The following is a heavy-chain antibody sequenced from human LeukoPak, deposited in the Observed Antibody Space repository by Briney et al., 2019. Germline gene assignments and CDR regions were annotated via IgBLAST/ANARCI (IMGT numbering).Heavy chain of an antibody. CDR1: GFSFDEHG. D-gene: IGHD2-2*01. CDR3: ARAPITSLFYFDY. CDR2: SNWSGGST. Sequence: GGSLRLSRTASGFSFDEHGMSSVRHVPGKGLEWVSGSNWSGGSTGYADPLRGRFTISRDNAKNSLYLQMDSLRAEDTALYYCARAPITSLFYFDYWGQGTLVTVSS. J-gene: IGHJ4*02. V-gene: IGHV3-20*04.